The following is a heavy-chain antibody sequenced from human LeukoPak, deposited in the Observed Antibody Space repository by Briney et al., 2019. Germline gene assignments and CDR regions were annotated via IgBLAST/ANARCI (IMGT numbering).Heavy chain of an antibody. J-gene: IGHJ5*02. CDR1: GGSFSGYY. Sequence: SETLSLTCAVYGGSFSGYYWSWIRQSPGKGLEWIGEINRPGITKYNPSLESRVTISLDTSKNQFSLRLTSATAADTATYYCARSEDCGSSSCYWFGPWGQGTLVTVSS. CDR3: ARSEDCGSSSCYWFGP. CDR2: INRPGIT. V-gene: IGHV4-34*01. D-gene: IGHD2-2*01.